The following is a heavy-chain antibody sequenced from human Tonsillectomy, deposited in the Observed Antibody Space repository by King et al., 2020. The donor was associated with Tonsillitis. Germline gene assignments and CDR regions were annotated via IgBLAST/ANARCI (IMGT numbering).Heavy chain of an antibody. CDR2: IAYDGVNK. D-gene: IGHD4-23*01. Sequence: VQLVESGGGVVQPGGSLRLSCAASGFTFSSYAMHWVRQAPGKGLEWVAVIAYDGVNKYYADSVKGRFTFSRDNSKNTLYLQMNSLRADDTAGYYCAREGGGNSDYFDYWGQGTLVTVSS. CDR3: AREGGGNSDYFDY. V-gene: IGHV3-30-3*01. CDR1: GFTFSSYA. J-gene: IGHJ4*02.